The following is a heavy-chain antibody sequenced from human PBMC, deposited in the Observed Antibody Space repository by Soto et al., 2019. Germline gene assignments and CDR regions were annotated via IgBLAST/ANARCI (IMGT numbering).Heavy chain of an antibody. CDR3: ARVIAAAGPFDY. V-gene: IGHV3-21*01. D-gene: IGHD6-13*01. J-gene: IGHJ4*02. CDR1: GSTFSSYS. CDR2: ISSSSSYI. Sequence: GGSLRLSCAASGSTFSSYSMNWVRQAPGKGLEWVSSISSSSSYIYYADSVKGRFTISRDNAKNSLYLQMNSLRAEDTAVYYCARVIAAAGPFDYWGQGTLVTVSS.